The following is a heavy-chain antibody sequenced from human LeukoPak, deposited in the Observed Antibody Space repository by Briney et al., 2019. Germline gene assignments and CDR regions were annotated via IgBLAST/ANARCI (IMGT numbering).Heavy chain of an antibody. D-gene: IGHD3-3*01. CDR2: ISGSGGST. Sequence: GGSLRLSCAASGLTFSSYAMSWVRQAPGKGLEWVSAISGSGGSTYYADSVKGRFTISRDNSKNTLYLQMNSLRAEDTAVYYCAKRVNDFWSGYYLDYWGQGTLVTVSS. CDR1: GLTFSSYA. CDR3: AKRVNDFWSGYYLDY. J-gene: IGHJ4*02. V-gene: IGHV3-23*01.